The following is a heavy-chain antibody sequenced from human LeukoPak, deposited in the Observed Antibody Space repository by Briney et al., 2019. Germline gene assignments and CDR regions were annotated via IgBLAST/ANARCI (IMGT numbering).Heavy chain of an antibody. CDR3: ARAYGFTIPGSPRRAFDI. Sequence: GASVKVSCKASGGTFSSYAISWVRQAPGQGLEWMGRIIPIFGTANYAQKFQGRVTITTDESTSTAYMELSSLRSEDTAVYYCARAYGFTIPGSPRRAFDIWGQGTMVTVSS. J-gene: IGHJ3*02. V-gene: IGHV1-69*05. D-gene: IGHD3-16*01. CDR1: GGTFSSYA. CDR2: IIPIFGTA.